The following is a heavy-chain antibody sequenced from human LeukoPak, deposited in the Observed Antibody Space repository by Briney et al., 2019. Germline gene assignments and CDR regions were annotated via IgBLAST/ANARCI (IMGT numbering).Heavy chain of an antibody. CDR2: INPTGGGST. D-gene: IGHD1-14*01. J-gene: IGHJ4*02. CDR1: GYTFTTYY. Sequence: ASVKVSCKTSGYTFTTYYLHWVRQAPGQGLEWMGVINPTGGGSTSYAQKFQGRITMTRDMSTNTVYMELSSLRFEDSAIYYCARERGTTLYFDYWGQGSLVTVSS. CDR3: ARERGTTLYFDY. V-gene: IGHV1-46*01.